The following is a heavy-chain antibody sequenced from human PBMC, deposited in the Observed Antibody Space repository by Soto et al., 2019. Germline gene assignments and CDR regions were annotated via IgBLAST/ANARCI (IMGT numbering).Heavy chain of an antibody. Sequence: QVQLQESRPGLVKPSETLSLTCTVSGGSISSYYWCWIRQPPGKGLEWIWYIYYSGSTNYNPSLTSRVTISVDTSKNHFSLKLTSVTAADTAVYYGASGHGLFITMVRGVSPGWFDPWGQGTLVTVSS. V-gene: IGHV4-59*01. J-gene: IGHJ5*02. CDR1: GGSISSYY. CDR2: IYYSGST. CDR3: ASGHGLFITMVRGVSPGWFDP. D-gene: IGHD3-10*01.